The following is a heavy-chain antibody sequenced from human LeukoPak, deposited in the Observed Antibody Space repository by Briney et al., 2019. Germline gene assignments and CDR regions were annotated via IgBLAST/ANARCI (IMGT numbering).Heavy chain of an antibody. V-gene: IGHV4-34*01. CDR2: INHSGST. Sequence: KPSETLSLTCAVYGGSFSGYYWSWIRQPPGKGLEWIGEINHSGSTNYNPSLKSRVTISVDTSKNQFSLKLSSVTAADTAVYYCARGYCSSTSCYTAGDYGMDVWGQGTTVTVSS. CDR3: ARGYCSSTSCYTAGDYGMDV. CDR1: GGSFSGYY. J-gene: IGHJ6*02. D-gene: IGHD2-2*02.